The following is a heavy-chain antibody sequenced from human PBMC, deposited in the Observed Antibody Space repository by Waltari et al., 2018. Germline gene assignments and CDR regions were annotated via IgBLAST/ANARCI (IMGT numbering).Heavy chain of an antibody. V-gene: IGHV3-53*01. CDR3: ARGHRGSRPL. CDR1: GFPVSSDS. Sequence: EVRLVESGGDLVQPGGSLRLSCAASGFPVSSDSMNWLRQAPGKGLEWVSGIYSGGSANYTDSVKGRFIVSRDNSRNTLYLQMNGLRADDTAIYYCARGHRGSRPLWGQGTLVTVSS. D-gene: IGHD3-10*01. CDR2: IYSGGSA. J-gene: IGHJ4*02.